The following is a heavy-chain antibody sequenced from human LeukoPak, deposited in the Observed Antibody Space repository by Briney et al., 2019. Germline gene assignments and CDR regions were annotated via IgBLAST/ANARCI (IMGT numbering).Heavy chain of an antibody. Sequence: SEALFLTCTVSGGSITSGDYYWSWIRQPPGKGLEWIAYMYYSGSTYYNPSLKSRVTMSADTSKNQFSLKLSSVTAADTAVYYCARPYYYDSRIDPWGQGTLVTVSS. J-gene: IGHJ5*02. CDR1: GGSITSGDYY. V-gene: IGHV4-30-4*01. CDR2: MYYSGST. D-gene: IGHD3-22*01. CDR3: ARPYYYDSRIDP.